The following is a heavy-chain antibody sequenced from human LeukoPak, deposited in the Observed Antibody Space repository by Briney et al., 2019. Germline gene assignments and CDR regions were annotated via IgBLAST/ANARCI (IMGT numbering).Heavy chain of an antibody. Sequence: SETLSLTCTVSGGSISSYYWSWIRQPPGKGLEWIGYIYYSGSTNYNPSLKSRVTISVDTSKNQFSLKLSSVTAADTAVYYCARCSGSQRPIYYYYGMDVWGQGTTVTVSS. CDR2: IYYSGST. J-gene: IGHJ6*02. CDR1: GGSISSYY. CDR3: ARCSGSQRPIYYYYGMDV. D-gene: IGHD3-10*02. V-gene: IGHV4-59*01.